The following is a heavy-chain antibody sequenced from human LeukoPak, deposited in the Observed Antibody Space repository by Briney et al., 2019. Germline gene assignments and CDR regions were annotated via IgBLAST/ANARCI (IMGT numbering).Heavy chain of an antibody. V-gene: IGHV3-30*18. CDR1: GFTFSSYG. CDR3: AKEWRFSSSWYQYYFDY. J-gene: IGHJ4*02. Sequence: PGGSLRLSCAASGFTFSSYGMHWVRQAPGKGLEWVAVISYDGSNKYYADSVKGRFTISRDTSTNTLYLQLNSLRVDDTAVYFCAKEWRFSSSWYQYYFDYWGQGTLVTVSS. CDR2: ISYDGSNK. D-gene: IGHD6-13*01.